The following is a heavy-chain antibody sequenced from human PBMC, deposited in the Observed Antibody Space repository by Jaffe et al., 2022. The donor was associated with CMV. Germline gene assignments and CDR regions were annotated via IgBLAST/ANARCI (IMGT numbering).Heavy chain of an antibody. J-gene: IGHJ4*02. D-gene: IGHD1-26*01. Sequence: EVQLVESGGGLVQPGRSLRLSCTASGFTFGNYAMTWVRQAPGKGLEWVGLIRSKGYGGTTEDAASVKGRFTISRDDSKSIAYLQMNSLRTEDTAVYYCTRDDSGTYRYWGQGTLVTVSS. CDR2: IRSKGYGGTT. CDR3: TRDDSGTYRY. CDR1: GFTFGNYA. V-gene: IGHV3-49*04.